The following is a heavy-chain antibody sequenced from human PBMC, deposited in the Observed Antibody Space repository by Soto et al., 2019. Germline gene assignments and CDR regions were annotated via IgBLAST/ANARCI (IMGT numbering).Heavy chain of an antibody. J-gene: IGHJ6*02. CDR2: LYHIGST. CDR1: GYSISSGNY. D-gene: IGHD2-2*01. V-gene: IGHV4-38-2*01. Sequence: SETLSLTCAVSGYSISSGNYWAWIRQPPGRGLEWIGSLYHIGSTHYNTSLKSRVTISVDTSKNHFSLELSSVTAADTAMYYCSFSTSCDHESLVAVSAQRTTDPVSS. CDR3: SFSTSCDHESLVAV.